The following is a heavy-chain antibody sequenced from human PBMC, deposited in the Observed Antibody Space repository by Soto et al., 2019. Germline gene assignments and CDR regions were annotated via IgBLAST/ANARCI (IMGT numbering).Heavy chain of an antibody. CDR1: GFTFSSYA. CDR2: ISYDGSNK. V-gene: IGHV3-30-3*01. CDR3: VRASGMDV. J-gene: IGHJ6*02. Sequence: GGSLRLSCAASGFTFSSYAMHWVRQAPGKGLEWVAVISYDGSNKYYADSVKGRFTVSRDDSKNTLYLQMNSLRTEDTAVYYYVRASGMDVWGQGTTVTVSS.